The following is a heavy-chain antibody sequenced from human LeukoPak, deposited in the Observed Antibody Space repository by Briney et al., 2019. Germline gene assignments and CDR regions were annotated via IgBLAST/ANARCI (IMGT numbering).Heavy chain of an antibody. CDR2: ISTNSGST. CDR1: GFTFSNYA. D-gene: IGHD4/OR15-4a*01. J-gene: IGHJ4*02. CDR3: ANGLYGGLFDN. Sequence: PGGSLRLSCVMSGFTFSNYAMNWVRQAPGKGLEWISDISTNSGSTYHIESVRGRFTISRDNSKNTLYLQMNSLRADDTAVYYCANGLYGGLFDNWGQGTLVTVSS. V-gene: IGHV3-23*01.